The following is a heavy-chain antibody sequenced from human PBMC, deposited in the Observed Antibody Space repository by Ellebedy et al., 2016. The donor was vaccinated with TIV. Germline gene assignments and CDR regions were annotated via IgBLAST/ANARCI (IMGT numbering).Heavy chain of an antibody. D-gene: IGHD1-14*01. J-gene: IGHJ6*02. V-gene: IGHV3-9*01. CDR1: GFTFDDYA. CDR3: AKDRRLGTSTYGMDV. Sequence: GGSLRLSXAASGFTFDDYAMHWVRQAPGKGLEWVSGISWNSGSIGYADSVKGRFTISRDNAKNSLYLQMNSLRAEDTALYYCAKDRRLGTSTYGMDVWGQGTTVTVSS. CDR2: ISWNSGSI.